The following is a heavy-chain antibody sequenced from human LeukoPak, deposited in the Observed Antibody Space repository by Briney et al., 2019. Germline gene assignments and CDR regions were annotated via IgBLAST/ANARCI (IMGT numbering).Heavy chain of an antibody. Sequence: PSETLSLTCAVSGGSISSGGYSWSWIRQPPGKGLEWIGYIYHSGSTYYNPSLKSRVTISVDRSKNQFSLKLSSVTAADTAVYYCARGGGSYGLMRPRYNWFDPWGQGTLVTVSS. V-gene: IGHV4-30-2*01. J-gene: IGHJ5*02. D-gene: IGHD5-18*01. CDR3: ARGGGSYGLMRPRYNWFDP. CDR1: GGSISSGGYS. CDR2: IYHSGST.